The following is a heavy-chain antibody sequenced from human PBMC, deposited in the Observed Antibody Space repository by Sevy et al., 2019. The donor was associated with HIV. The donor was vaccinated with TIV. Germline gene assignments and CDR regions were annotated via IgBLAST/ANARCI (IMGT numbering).Heavy chain of an antibody. J-gene: IGHJ3*02. CDR3: ERDGYCGGDCYSNGAFDI. CDR2: IYYSGST. CDR1: GGSISSGGYY. D-gene: IGHD2-21*02. V-gene: IGHV4-31*03. Sequence: SETLSLTCTVSGGSISSGGYYWSWIRQHPGKGLEWIGYIYYSGSTYYNPSLKSRVPISVDTSKNQFSLKLSSVTAADTAVYYCERDGYCGGDCYSNGAFDIWGQGTMVTVSS.